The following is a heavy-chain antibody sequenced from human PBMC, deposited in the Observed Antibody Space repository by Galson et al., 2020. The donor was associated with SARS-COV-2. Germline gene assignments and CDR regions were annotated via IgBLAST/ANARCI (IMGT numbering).Heavy chain of an antibody. CDR2: ISYAGSNK. Sequence: GGSLRLSCAASGFTFSSYAMHWVRQAPGKGLEWVAVISYAGSNKYYADSVKGRFTISRDNSKNTLYLQMNSLRAEDTAVYYCAREPITMIVVVISYWYFDLWGRGTLVTVSS. D-gene: IGHD3-22*01. CDR1: GFTFSSYA. CDR3: AREPITMIVVVISYWYFDL. V-gene: IGHV3-30*04. J-gene: IGHJ2*01.